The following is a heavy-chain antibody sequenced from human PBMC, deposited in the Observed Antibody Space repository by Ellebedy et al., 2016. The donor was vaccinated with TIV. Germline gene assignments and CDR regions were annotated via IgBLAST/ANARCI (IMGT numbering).Heavy chain of an antibody. D-gene: IGHD2-15*01. CDR3: ARDFGGRKFDI. J-gene: IGHJ4*02. CDR2: MSDSGKTI. CDR1: GFSFSDYF. V-gene: IGHV3-11*04. Sequence: GESLKISCAASGFSFSDYFMSWIRQAPGKGLEWVSYMSDSGKTIYYADSVKGRFTISRDNAKASLYLQMNSLRVEDTAVYYCARDFGGRKFDIWGQGTLVAVSS.